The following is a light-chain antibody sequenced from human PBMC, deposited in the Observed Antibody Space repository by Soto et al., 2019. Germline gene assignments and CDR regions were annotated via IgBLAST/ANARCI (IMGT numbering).Light chain of an antibody. Sequence: QSVLTQPASVSGSPGQSITISCTGTSSDVGRYNYVSWYQQHPGKAPKLMIYDVSNRPSGVSNRFSGSKSGNAASLTISGLQAEDEADYYCSSYTTSSSWVFGGGTQLTVL. CDR1: SSDVGRYNY. CDR3: SSYTTSSSWV. V-gene: IGLV2-14*01. J-gene: IGLJ3*02. CDR2: DVS.